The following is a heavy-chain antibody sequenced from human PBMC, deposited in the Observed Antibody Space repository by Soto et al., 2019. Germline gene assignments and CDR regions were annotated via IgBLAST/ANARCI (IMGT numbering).Heavy chain of an antibody. CDR1: GGSFSGYY. D-gene: IGHD3-10*01. J-gene: IGHJ5*02. V-gene: IGHV4-34*01. CDR2: INHSGST. CDR3: ARDWNYYGSGSYYLGRWFDP. Sequence: PSETLSLTCAVNGGSFSGYYWSWIRQPPGKGLEWIGEINHSGSTNYNPSLKSRVTISVDTSKNQFSLKLSSVTAADTAVYYCARDWNYYGSGSYYLGRWFDPWGQGTLVT.